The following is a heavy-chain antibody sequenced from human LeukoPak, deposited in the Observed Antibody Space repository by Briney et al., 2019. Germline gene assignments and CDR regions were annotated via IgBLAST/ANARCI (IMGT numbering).Heavy chain of an antibody. CDR3: ARGFYYDFWSGYYTNTGYYFDY. CDR1: GGSISSYY. J-gene: IGHJ4*02. D-gene: IGHD3-3*01. Sequence: PSETLSLTCTVSGGSISSYYWSWIRQPPGKGLEWIGYIYYSGSTNYNPSLKSRVTISVDTSKNQFSLKLNSVTAADTAVYYRARGFYYDFWSGYYTNTGYYFDYWGQGTLVTVSS. V-gene: IGHV4-59*01. CDR2: IYYSGST.